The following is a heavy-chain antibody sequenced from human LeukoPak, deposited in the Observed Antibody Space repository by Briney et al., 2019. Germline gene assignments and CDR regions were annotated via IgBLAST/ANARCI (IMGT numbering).Heavy chain of an antibody. Sequence: GGSPSPSCEPSGFTFIAYVMTWFRQAQGKGLGWVSGISISVGSTYYADSVKGRFTISRDNSKNTVYLQTNSLRAEDTAVYYCAKVRVESTYSFAPPDAFDFWGQGTLVTVSS. CDR2: ISISVGST. V-gene: IGHV3-23*01. CDR3: AKVRVESTYSFAPPDAFDF. D-gene: IGHD1-26*01. J-gene: IGHJ3*01. CDR1: GFTFIAYV.